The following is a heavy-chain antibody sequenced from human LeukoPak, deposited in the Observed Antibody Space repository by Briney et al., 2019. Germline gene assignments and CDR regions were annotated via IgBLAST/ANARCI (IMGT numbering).Heavy chain of an antibody. CDR1: GGSISSYY. D-gene: IGHD5-18*01. CDR2: IYTSGST. CDR3: ARDRSYGLLTYYFDY. J-gene: IGHJ4*02. Sequence: PSETLSLTCTVSGGSISSYYWSWIRQPAGKGLEWIGRIYTSGSTNYNPSLKSRVTMSVDTSKNQFSLKLSSVTAADTAVYYCARDRSYGLLTYYFDYWGQGTLVTVSS. V-gene: IGHV4-4*07.